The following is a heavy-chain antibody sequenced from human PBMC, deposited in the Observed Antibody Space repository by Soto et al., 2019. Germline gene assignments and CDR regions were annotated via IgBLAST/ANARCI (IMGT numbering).Heavy chain of an antibody. CDR1: GFTFSSYG. V-gene: IGHV3-30*18. Sequence: QVQLVESGGGVVQPGRSLRLSCAASGFTFSSYGMHWVRQAPGKGLEWVAVISYDGSNKYYADSVKGRFTISRDNSKNTLYLQMNSLRAEDTAVYYCANPLGYCSSTSCSVGGNYYGMDVWGQGTTVTVSS. CDR2: ISYDGSNK. D-gene: IGHD2-2*01. CDR3: ANPLGYCSSTSCSVGGNYYGMDV. J-gene: IGHJ6*02.